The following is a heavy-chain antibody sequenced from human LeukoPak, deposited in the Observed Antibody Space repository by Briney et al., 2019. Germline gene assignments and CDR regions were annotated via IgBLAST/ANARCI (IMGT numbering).Heavy chain of an antibody. Sequence: GGSLKISCKGSGYSFTRYYIGWVRQMPGKGLEWMAIIYPGDSDTRYSPSFQGQVTISADKSISTAYLQWSSLKASDTAMYYCARYRYCSGGNCYGPDYWGQGTLVTVSS. V-gene: IGHV5-51*01. J-gene: IGHJ4*02. CDR1: GYSFTRYY. CDR3: ARYRYCSGGNCYGPDY. CDR2: IYPGDSDT. D-gene: IGHD2-15*01.